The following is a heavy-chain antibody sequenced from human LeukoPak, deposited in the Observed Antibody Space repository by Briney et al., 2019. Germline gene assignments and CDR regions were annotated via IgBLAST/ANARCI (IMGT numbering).Heavy chain of an antibody. D-gene: IGHD3-10*01. CDR2: INHSGST. Sequence: TSETLSLTCAVYGGSFSGYYWSWIRQPPGKGLEWIGEINHSGSTNYNPSLKSRVTISVDTSKDQFSLKLSSVTAADTAVYYCAREVLWFGDPRCWFDPWGQGTLVTASS. CDR1: GGSFSGYY. CDR3: AREVLWFGDPRCWFDP. V-gene: IGHV4-34*01. J-gene: IGHJ5*02.